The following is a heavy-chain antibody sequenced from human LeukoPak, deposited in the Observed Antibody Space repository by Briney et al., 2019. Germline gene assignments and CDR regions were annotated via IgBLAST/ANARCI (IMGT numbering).Heavy chain of an antibody. CDR3: ARDLGSSSGY. J-gene: IGHJ4*02. D-gene: IGHD6-6*01. Sequence: GRSLRLSCAASGFTFSSYAMHWVRQAPGKGLEWVAVISYDGSNKHYADSVKGRFTISRDNAKNSLYLQMNSLRAEDTAVYYCARDLGSSSGYWGQGTLVTVSS. CDR2: ISYDGSNK. CDR1: GFTFSSYA. V-gene: IGHV3-30-3*01.